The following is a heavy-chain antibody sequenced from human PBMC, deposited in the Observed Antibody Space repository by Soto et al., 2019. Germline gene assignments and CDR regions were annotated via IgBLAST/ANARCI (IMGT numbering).Heavy chain of an antibody. Sequence: SEKRCHTSTGSGGSIRRSSGHGGWIRQAPGKGLEWIASIKYSGTTFYNPSLKSRVTLSVDTSKNQFALKLSSVTAAETAVYYCARHGITGSYYDAFDIWGQGTMVT. CDR1: GGSIRRSSGH. CDR2: IKYSGTT. CDR3: ARHGITGSYYDAFDI. D-gene: IGHD1-26*01. V-gene: IGHV4-39*01. J-gene: IGHJ3*02.